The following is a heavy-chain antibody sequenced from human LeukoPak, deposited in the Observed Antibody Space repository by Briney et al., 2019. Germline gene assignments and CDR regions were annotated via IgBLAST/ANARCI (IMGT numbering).Heavy chain of an antibody. J-gene: IGHJ4*02. Sequence: GASVKVSCKASGYTFTSYGISWVRQAPGQGLEWMGWISAYNGNTNYAQKLQGRVTMTTDTSTSTAYMELRSLRSDDTAVYYCARDRPYYYGSGSYGPFDYWGQGTLVTVSS. CDR2: ISAYNGNT. V-gene: IGHV1-18*01. CDR3: ARDRPYYYGSGSYGPFDY. D-gene: IGHD3-10*01. CDR1: GYTFTSYG.